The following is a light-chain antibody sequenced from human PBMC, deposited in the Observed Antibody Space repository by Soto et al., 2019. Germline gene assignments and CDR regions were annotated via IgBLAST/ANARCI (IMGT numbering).Light chain of an antibody. V-gene: IGLV2-8*01. CDR2: EVS. J-gene: IGLJ1*01. CDR1: SCDVGGYNF. Sequence: QSALTQPPSASGSPGQSVTISCTGASCDVGGYNFVSWYQQRPGKAPKAIIYEVSKRPSGVPDRFSGSKSGNTASLTVSGLQAEDEADYYCSSYAGSHYVFGTGTKVTVL. CDR3: SSYAGSHYV.